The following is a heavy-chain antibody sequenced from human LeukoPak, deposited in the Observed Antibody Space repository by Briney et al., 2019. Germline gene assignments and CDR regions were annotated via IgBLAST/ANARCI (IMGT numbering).Heavy chain of an antibody. D-gene: IGHD6-19*01. V-gene: IGHV3-33*06. Sequence: GGSLRLSCAASGFTFSNYAMHWVRQAPGTGLELVAVVWFDGTNKYYGDSVRGRFTISRDNSKNRLYLQMNSLRAEDTAVYYCAKARGSGWHDPWYLDYWGQGTLVTVSS. J-gene: IGHJ4*02. CDR3: AKARGSGWHDPWYLDY. CDR1: GFTFSNYA. CDR2: VWFDGTNK.